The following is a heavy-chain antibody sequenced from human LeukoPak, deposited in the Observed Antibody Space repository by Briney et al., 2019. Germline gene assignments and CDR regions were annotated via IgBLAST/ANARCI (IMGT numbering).Heavy chain of an antibody. CDR1: GSTFTSYG. CDR2: ISAYNGNT. J-gene: IGHJ4*02. D-gene: IGHD3-10*01. Sequence: ASVKLSCKASGSTFTSYGISWVRQAPGQGLEWMGWISAYNGNTNYAQKLQGRVTMTTDTSTSTAYMELRSLRSDDTAVYYCARDSVNTMVRGVFDYWGQGTLVTVSS. V-gene: IGHV1-18*01. CDR3: ARDSVNTMVRGVFDY.